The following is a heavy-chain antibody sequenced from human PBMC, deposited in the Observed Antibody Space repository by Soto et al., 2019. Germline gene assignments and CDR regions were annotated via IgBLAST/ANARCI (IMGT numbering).Heavy chain of an antibody. J-gene: IGHJ5*02. V-gene: IGHV4-34*01. CDR2: INHSGST. Sequence: QVQLQQWGAGLLKPSETLSLTCAVYGGSFSGYYWSWIRQPPGKGLEWIGEINHSGSTNYNPSLKSRVTISVDTSKNQFSLKLSSVTAADTAVYYCARGSQKWFGSWFDPWGQGTLVTVSS. D-gene: IGHD3-10*01. CDR1: GGSFSGYY. CDR3: ARGSQKWFGSWFDP.